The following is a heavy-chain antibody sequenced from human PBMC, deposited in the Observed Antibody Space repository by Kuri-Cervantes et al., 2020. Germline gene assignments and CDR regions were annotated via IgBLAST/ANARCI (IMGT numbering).Heavy chain of an antibody. CDR2: INHSGST. J-gene: IGHJ6*03. Sequence: SETLSLTCAVYGGSFSGYYWSWIRQPPGKGLEWIGEINHSGSTYYNPSLKSRLTISVDTSKNQFFLKLSSVTAADTAVYYCARGGVWFRSDYYYYMDVWGKGTTVTVSS. CDR1: GGSFSGYY. CDR3: ARGGVWFRSDYYYYMDV. D-gene: IGHD3-10*01. V-gene: IGHV4-34*01.